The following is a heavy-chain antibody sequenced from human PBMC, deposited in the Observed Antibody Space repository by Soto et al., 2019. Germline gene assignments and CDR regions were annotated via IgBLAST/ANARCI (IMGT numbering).Heavy chain of an antibody. J-gene: IGHJ6*02. Sequence: ASVKVSCTASGYTFTSYDINWVRQATGQGLEWMGWMNPNSGNTGYAQKFQGRVTMTRNTSISTAYMELSSLRSEDTAVYYCARRGYSSGWYYYYYYGMDVWGQGTTVTVSS. V-gene: IGHV1-8*01. CDR2: MNPNSGNT. CDR1: GYTFTSYD. CDR3: ARRGYSSGWYYYYYYGMDV. D-gene: IGHD6-13*01.